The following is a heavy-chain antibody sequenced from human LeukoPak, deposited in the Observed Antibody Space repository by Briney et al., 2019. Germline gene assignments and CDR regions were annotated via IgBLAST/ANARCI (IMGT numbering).Heavy chain of an antibody. Sequence: GGSLRLSCAASGFTVSSYSMNWVRQAPGKGLEWVSSISSSSSYIYYADSVKGRFTISRDNAKNSLYLQMNSLRAEDTAVYYCARAFHYYDSSGYPPTDWGQGTLVTVSS. CDR3: ARAFHYYDSSGYPPTD. D-gene: IGHD3-22*01. V-gene: IGHV3-21*01. CDR1: GFTVSSYS. CDR2: ISSSSSYI. J-gene: IGHJ4*02.